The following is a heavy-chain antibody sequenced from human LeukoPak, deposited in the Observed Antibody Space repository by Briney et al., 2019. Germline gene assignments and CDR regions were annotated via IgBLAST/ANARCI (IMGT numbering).Heavy chain of an antibody. CDR3: AQVSCPGVSCPYYYYGLGV. Sequence: GGSLRLSCAASGFTFSNYAMTRVRQTPGRGLEGVASISGNGYNTYYSDSVKGRFTISRDNSQNTLFLQMTGLRAEDTALYYCAQVSCPGVSCPYYYYGLGVWGQGTTVTVSS. V-gene: IGHV3-23*01. J-gene: IGHJ6*02. CDR2: ISGNGYNT. D-gene: IGHD2-8*02. CDR1: GFTFSNYA.